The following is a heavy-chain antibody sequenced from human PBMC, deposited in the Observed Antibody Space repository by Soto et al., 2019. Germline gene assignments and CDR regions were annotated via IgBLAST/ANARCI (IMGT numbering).Heavy chain of an antibody. CDR1: GYTFTSYG. CDR3: ARGGLFWSGYYTDYYYGMDV. CDR2: ISAYNGNT. Sequence: RASVKVSCKASGYTFTSYGISWVRQAPGQGLEWMGWISAYNGNTNYAQKLQGRVTMTTDTSTSTAYMELRSLRSDDTAVYYCARGGLFWSGYYTDYYYGMDVWGQGTTVTVSS. D-gene: IGHD3-3*01. V-gene: IGHV1-18*01. J-gene: IGHJ6*02.